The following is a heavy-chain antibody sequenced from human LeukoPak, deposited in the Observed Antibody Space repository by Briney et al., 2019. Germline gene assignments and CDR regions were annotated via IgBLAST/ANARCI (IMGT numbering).Heavy chain of an antibody. Sequence: GASVKVSCKASGYTFTSYGISWVRQAPGQGLEWMGWISAYNGNTNYAQKLQGRVTMTTDTSTSTAYMELRSLRSDDTAVYYCARDQAGLEFGGVNWFDPWGQGTLVTVSS. CDR2: ISAYNGNT. D-gene: IGHD3-16*01. J-gene: IGHJ5*02. V-gene: IGHV1-18*01. CDR3: ARDQAGLEFGGVNWFDP. CDR1: GYTFTSYG.